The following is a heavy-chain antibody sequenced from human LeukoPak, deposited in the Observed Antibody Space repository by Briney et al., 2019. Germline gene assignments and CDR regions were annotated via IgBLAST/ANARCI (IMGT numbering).Heavy chain of an antibody. V-gene: IGHV1-46*01. CDR2: INPSGGST. CDR3: ARAYDILTGYYIFDY. D-gene: IGHD3-9*01. CDR1: GYTFTSYY. J-gene: IGHJ4*02. Sequence: ASVTVSCKASGYTFTSYYMHWVRQAPGQGLEWMGIINPSGGSTSYAQKFQGRVTMTRDMSTSTVYMELSSLRSEDTAVYYCARAYDILTGYYIFDYWGQGTLVTVSS.